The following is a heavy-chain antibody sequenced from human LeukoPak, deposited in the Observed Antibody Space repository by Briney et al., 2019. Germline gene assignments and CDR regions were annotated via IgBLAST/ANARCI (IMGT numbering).Heavy chain of an antibody. D-gene: IGHD3-9*01. CDR1: GGSISSYY. Sequence: PSETLSLTCTVSGGSISSYYWSWIRQPAGKGLEWIGRIYTSGSTNYNPSLKSRVTMSVDTSKNQFSLKLSSVTAADTAVYYCARRLEYYDILTGYYSNWFDPWGQGTLVTVSS. V-gene: IGHV4-4*07. J-gene: IGHJ5*02. CDR2: IYTSGST. CDR3: ARRLEYYDILTGYYSNWFDP.